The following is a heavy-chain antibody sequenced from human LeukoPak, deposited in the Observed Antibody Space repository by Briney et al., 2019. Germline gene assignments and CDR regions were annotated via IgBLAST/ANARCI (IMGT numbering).Heavy chain of an antibody. D-gene: IGHD2-15*01. CDR3: ARESYCSGGSCYSGRAFDI. V-gene: IGHV3-74*01. CDR2: VNSDGSRT. CDR1: GFTFSSYW. J-gene: IGHJ3*02. Sequence: PGGSLRLSCAASGFTFSSYWMHWVRQAPGKGLVWVSRVNSDGSRTSYADSVKGRFTISRDNAKNTLYLQMNSLRAEDTAVYYCARESYCSGGSCYSGRAFDIWGQGTLVTVSS.